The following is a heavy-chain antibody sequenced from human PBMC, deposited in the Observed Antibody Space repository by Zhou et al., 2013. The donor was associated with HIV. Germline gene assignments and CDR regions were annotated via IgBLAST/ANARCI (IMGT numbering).Heavy chain of an antibody. CDR1: GGTFSAYG. CDR2: IIPVSGTT. V-gene: IGHV1-69*12. CDR3: TRDSVMVVDSTKGLVFSGMDV. J-gene: IGHJ6*02. D-gene: IGHD3-22*01. Sequence: QGQLVQSGAEVKKPGSSVRVSCKDSGGTFSAYGFSWVRQTPGQGLEWMGGIIPVSGTTTYAQKFQGRLTVTADESTSTAYMELSSLRSDDTAVYFCTRDSVMVVDSTKGLVFSGMDVWGQGTTVTVSS.